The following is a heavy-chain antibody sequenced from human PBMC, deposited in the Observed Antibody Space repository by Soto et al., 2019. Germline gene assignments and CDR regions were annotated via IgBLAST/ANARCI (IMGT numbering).Heavy chain of an antibody. CDR3: ARENTMNRGVINPLDY. CDR1: GDSVSSNDAV. J-gene: IGHJ4*02. V-gene: IGHV6-1*01. D-gene: IGHD3-10*01. Sequence: SQTLSLTCAISGDSVSSNDAVWNWIRQSPSRGLEWLGRIFYRSTWSHDYAESMESRITITPDTSRNQFSLHLSSVTPDDTAVYYCARENTMNRGVINPLDYWGQGTLVTVSS. CDR2: IFYRSTWSH.